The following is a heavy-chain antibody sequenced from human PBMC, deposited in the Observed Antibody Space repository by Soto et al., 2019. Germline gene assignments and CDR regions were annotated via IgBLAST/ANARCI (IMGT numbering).Heavy chain of an antibody. V-gene: IGHV3-30-3*01. CDR1: GFTFSSYA. CDR2: ISYDGSNK. J-gene: IGHJ4*02. Sequence: GGSLRLSCAASGFTFSSYAMHWVRQAPGKGLEWVAVISYDGSNKYYADSVKGRFTISRDNSKNTLYLQMNSLRAENTAVYYCARENFPTQWELPNPFDYWGQGTLVTVSS. CDR3: ARENFPTQWELPNPFDY. D-gene: IGHD1-26*01.